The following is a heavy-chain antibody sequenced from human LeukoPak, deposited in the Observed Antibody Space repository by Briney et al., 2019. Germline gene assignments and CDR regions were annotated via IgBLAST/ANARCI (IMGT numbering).Heavy chain of an antibody. V-gene: IGHV3-7*01. CDR2: VRQDGSET. CDR1: GFTFSNYW. J-gene: IGHJ4*02. CDR3: ARPPYSGGWYLMF. Sequence: GGSLRLSCAASGFTFSNYWMSWVRKPPGKGLEWVANVRQDGSETYYVDSVEGRFTISRDNTKNSLYLQMNSLRAEDTAVYYCARPPYSGGWYLMFWGQGTLVTVSS. D-gene: IGHD6-19*01.